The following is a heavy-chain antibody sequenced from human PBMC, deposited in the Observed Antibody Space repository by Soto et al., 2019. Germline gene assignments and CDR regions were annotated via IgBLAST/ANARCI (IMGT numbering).Heavy chain of an antibody. CDR3: ARERAAYYGILTCYYNPYY. Sequence: QVQLVESGGGVVQPGRSLRLSCAASGFTFSSYGMHWVRQAPGKGLEWVAVIWYDGSNKYYADSVKGRFTISRNNSKNTLYLQMNSLRAEDTAVYYCARERAAYYGILTCYYNPYYWGQGTLVTVSS. CDR2: IWYDGSNK. V-gene: IGHV3-33*01. D-gene: IGHD3-9*01. J-gene: IGHJ4*02. CDR1: GFTFSSYG.